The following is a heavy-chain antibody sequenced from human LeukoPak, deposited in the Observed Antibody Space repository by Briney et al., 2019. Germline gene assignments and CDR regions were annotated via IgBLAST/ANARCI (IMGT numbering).Heavy chain of an antibody. D-gene: IGHD3-10*01. V-gene: IGHV4-31*03. CDR2: IYYSGST. Sequence: TLSLTCTVSGGSISSGGYYWSWIRQHPGKGLEWIGYIYYSGSTYYNPSLKSRVTISVDTSENQFSLKLSSVTAADTAVYSCARTVGITVYFDLWGRGTLVTVSS. CDR3: ARTVGITVYFDL. CDR1: GGSISSGGYY. J-gene: IGHJ2*01.